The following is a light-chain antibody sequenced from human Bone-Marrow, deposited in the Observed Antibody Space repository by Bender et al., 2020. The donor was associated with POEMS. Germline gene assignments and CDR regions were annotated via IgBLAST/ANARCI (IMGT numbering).Light chain of an antibody. V-gene: IGLV3-1*01. Sequence: SHDLTQPPSVSVSPGRTASITCSGDNLGNKYVCWYQQKPGQSPLLLIYQDSQRPSGIPGRFSGSNSGNTATLTITGTQAMDEADYYCQAWDSRTDVVFGGGTKLTVL. CDR2: QDS. CDR3: QAWDSRTDVV. CDR1: NLGNKY. J-gene: IGLJ2*01.